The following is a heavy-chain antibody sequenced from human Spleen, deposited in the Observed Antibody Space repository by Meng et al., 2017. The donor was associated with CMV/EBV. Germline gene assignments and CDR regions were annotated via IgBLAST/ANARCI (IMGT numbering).Heavy chain of an antibody. CDR3: AKLPYYYDSSGYPHHDY. V-gene: IGHV3-23*03. Sequence: GESLKISCVASGFTFSNYAMTWVRQAPGKGLEWVSFIYSGGSSTYYADSVKGRFTISRDNSKNTLYLQMNSLRAEDTAVYYCAKLPYYYDSSGYPHHDYWGQGTLVTVSS. CDR2: IYSGGSST. CDR1: GFTFSNYA. J-gene: IGHJ4*02. D-gene: IGHD3-22*01.